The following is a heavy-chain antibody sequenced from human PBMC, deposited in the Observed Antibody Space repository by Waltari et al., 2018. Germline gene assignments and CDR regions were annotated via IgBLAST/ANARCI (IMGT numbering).Heavy chain of an antibody. V-gene: IGHV1-3*01. J-gene: IGHJ4*02. CDR1: GYTFTSYA. CDR3: ASGEYVDTNFDY. CDR2: INGGNGNT. D-gene: IGHD5-18*01. Sequence: QVQLVQSGAEVKKPGASVKVSCKASGYTFTSYAMHWVRQAPGQRLEWMGWINGGNGNTKDSRKFRGRVTMTRDTSASTAYMELGSLRSEDTAVYYCASGEYVDTNFDYLGQGALVTVSS.